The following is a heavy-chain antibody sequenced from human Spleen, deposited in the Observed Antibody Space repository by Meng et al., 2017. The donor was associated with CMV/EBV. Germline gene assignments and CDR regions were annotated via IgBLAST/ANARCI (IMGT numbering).Heavy chain of an antibody. D-gene: IGHD2-2*01. CDR2: IIPSVGVT. CDR3: ARPGSYCRSTSCFDY. J-gene: IGHJ4*02. CDR1: GDNFNRYT. V-gene: IGHV1-69*02. Sequence: GDNFNRYTISWVRQVPGQGLEWMGRIIPSVGVTKYAQNFEGRVTVTADKSTTTTYMELRSLRSEDTAVYYCARPGSYCRSTSCFDYWGQGTLVTVSS.